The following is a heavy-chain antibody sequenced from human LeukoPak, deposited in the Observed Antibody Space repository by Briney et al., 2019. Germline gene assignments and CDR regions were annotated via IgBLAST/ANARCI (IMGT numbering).Heavy chain of an antibody. D-gene: IGHD3-10*01. J-gene: IGHJ5*02. CDR2: ISGCGGRT. CDR1: GLTFSSDV. CDR3: AKDLGGLWFGEFHHFDP. V-gene: IGHV3-23*01. Sequence: GGSLRLSCVASGLTFSSDVMSWVGQAPGKGVEGFSAISGCGGRTYYAASVKGRVTICRDNSKKTLYLKMNSLRAEDTAVYYCAKDLGGLWFGEFHHFDPWGQGTLVTVS.